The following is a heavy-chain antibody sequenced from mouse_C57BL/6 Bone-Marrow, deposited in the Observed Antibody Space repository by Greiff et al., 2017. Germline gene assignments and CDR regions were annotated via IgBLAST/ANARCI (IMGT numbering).Heavy chain of an antibody. CDR2: IYPSDSET. CDR3: AMGSWLLFAY. J-gene: IGHJ3*01. V-gene: IGHV1-61*01. Sequence: QVQLQQPGAELVRPGSSVKLSCKASGYTFTSYWMDWVQQRPGQGLEWIGNIYPSDSETHYNQKFKDKATLTVDKSSSTAYMQLSSLTSEDSAVYYCAMGSWLLFAYWGQGTLVTVSA. CDR1: GYTFTSYW.